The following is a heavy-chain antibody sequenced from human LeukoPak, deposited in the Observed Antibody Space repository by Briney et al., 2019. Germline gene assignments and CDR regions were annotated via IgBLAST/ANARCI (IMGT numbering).Heavy chain of an antibody. V-gene: IGHV4-34*01. Sequence: PSETLSLTCAVYGGSFSGYYWSWIRQPPGKGLEWIGEINHSGSTNYNPSLKSRVTISVDTSKNQFPLKLSSVTAADTAVYYCARGRYCSSTSCRYRWFDPWGQGTLVTVSS. CDR3: ARGRYCSSTSCRYRWFDP. J-gene: IGHJ5*02. D-gene: IGHD2-2*01. CDR2: INHSGST. CDR1: GGSFSGYY.